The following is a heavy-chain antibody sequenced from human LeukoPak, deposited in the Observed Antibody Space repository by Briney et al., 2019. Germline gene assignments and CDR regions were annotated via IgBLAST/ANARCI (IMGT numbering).Heavy chain of an antibody. CDR2: VNHGGST. Sequence: PSETLSHTCAVHGGSLAGYNWNWIRQPPGKELEWIGDVNHGGSTNYNPSLESRVTVSIDTWNSQFSLELNSVTAADTAVYYCARGRVRVVPGTGYFDSWSQGSLVIVSS. J-gene: IGHJ4*02. CDR1: GGSLAGYN. D-gene: IGHD2-2*01. CDR3: ARGRVRVVPGTGYFDS. V-gene: IGHV4-34*01.